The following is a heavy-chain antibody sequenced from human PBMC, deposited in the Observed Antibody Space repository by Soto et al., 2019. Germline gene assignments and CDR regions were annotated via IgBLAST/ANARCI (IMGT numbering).Heavy chain of an antibody. CDR3: ARDYRMDV. V-gene: IGHV3-30-3*01. Sequence: QVQLVESGGGVVQPGRSLRLSCAASGFTFSSYAMHWVRQAPGKGLEWVAVISYDGSNKYYADSVKGRFTISRDNSKNTLYLQMNSLRVEDTAVYYCARDYRMDVWGQGTTVTVSS. CDR1: GFTFSSYA. J-gene: IGHJ6*02. CDR2: ISYDGSNK.